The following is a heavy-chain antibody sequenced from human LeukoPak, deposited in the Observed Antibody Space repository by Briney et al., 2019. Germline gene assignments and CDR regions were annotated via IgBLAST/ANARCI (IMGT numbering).Heavy chain of an antibody. J-gene: IGHJ4*02. V-gene: IGHV3-66*01. D-gene: IGHD3-10*01. CDR1: GFTVSTKH. CDR3: ARGAITMVRAWEFDY. CDR2: IYSGGTT. Sequence: GGSLTLSCAASGFTVSTKHMSWVRQTPGKGLEWVSVIYSGGTTYYADSVKGRVTISRDNSKNTLYLQMNSLRVEDTAVYYCARGAITMVRAWEFDYWGQGTLVTVSS.